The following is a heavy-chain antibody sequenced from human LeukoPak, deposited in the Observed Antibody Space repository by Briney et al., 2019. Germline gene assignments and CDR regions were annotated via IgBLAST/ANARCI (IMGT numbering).Heavy chain of an antibody. CDR1: GFTSGDYA. D-gene: IGHD3-10*01. Sequence: GGSLRLSCTASGFTSGDYAMSWVRQAPGKGLEWVGFIRSKAYGGTTEYAASVKGRFTILRDDSKSIAYLQMNSLKTEDTAVYYCTRDLGITMVRELDYWGQGTLVTVSS. V-gene: IGHV3-49*04. J-gene: IGHJ4*02. CDR2: IRSKAYGGTT. CDR3: TRDLGITMVRELDY.